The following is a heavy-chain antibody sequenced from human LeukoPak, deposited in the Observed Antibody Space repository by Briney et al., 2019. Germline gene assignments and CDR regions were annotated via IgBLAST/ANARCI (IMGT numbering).Heavy chain of an antibody. V-gene: IGHV3-23*01. CDR3: ARVGATSSPLNWSAYYYYMDV. CDR2: ISGSGGTT. J-gene: IGHJ6*03. Sequence: GGSLRLSCAASGFTFSSFGMRWVRQAPGKGLEWVSAISGSGGTTYYADSVKGRFTISRDNSKKTMYLQMKSLRAEDTAVYYCARVGATSSPLNWSAYYYYMDVWGKGTTVTVSS. CDR1: GFTFSSFG. D-gene: IGHD1-26*01.